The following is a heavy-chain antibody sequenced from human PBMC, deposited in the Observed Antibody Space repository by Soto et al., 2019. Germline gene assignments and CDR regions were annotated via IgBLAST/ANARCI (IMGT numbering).Heavy chain of an antibody. J-gene: IGHJ4*02. V-gene: IGHV4-34*01. CDR1: GGSFSGYY. CDR2: INHSGST. D-gene: IGHD3-9*01. CDR3: ARGGRFQGYYDILTDASYFDY. Sequence: SETLSLTCAFYGGSFSGYYWSWIRQPPGKGLERIGEINHSGSTNYNPSLKSRVTISVDTSKNQFSLKLSSVTAADTAVYYCARGGRFQGYYDILTDASYFDYWGQGTLVPVSP.